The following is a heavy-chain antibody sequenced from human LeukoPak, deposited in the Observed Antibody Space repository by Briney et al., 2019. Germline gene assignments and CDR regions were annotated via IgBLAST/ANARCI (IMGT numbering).Heavy chain of an antibody. D-gene: IGHD4-17*01. V-gene: IGHV7-4-1*02. CDR3: ARSLTYGDHPPFDY. CDR1: GYTFTSYA. CDR2: INTNTGNP. J-gene: IGHJ4*02. Sequence: GASVKVSCKASGYTFTSYAMNWVRQAPGQGLEWMGWINTNTGNPMYAQGFTGRFVFSLDTSVSTAYLQITSLKTEDTAVYYCARSLTYGDHPPFDYWGQGTLVTVSS.